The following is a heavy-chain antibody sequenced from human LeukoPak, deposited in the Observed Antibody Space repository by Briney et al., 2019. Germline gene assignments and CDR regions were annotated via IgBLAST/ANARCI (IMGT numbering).Heavy chain of an antibody. D-gene: IGHD1-26*01. Sequence: PGGSLRLSCAASGFTFDDYGMSWVRQAPGKGLEWVSGVNWNGGSTGYADSVKGRFTISRDNAKNSLYLQMNGLGAEDTALYYCARAISGTYQAPFDYWGQGTLVTVSS. CDR1: GFTFDDYG. V-gene: IGHV3-20*04. CDR3: ARAISGTYQAPFDY. CDR2: VNWNGGST. J-gene: IGHJ4*02.